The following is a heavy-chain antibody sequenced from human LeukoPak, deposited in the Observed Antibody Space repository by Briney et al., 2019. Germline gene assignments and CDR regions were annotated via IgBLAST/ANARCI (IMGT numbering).Heavy chain of an antibody. J-gene: IGHJ4*02. CDR3: ARRLGVMNSFDY. CDR1: DGSISSYY. V-gene: IGHV4-59*08. CDR2: IYYSGST. Sequence: SETLSLTCTVSDGSISSYYWSWIRQPPGKGLEWIGYIYYSGSTNYNPSVKSRVTISVDTSKNQFSLKLSSVTAADTVVYYCARRLGVMNSFDYWGQGTLVTVSS. D-gene: IGHD3-22*01.